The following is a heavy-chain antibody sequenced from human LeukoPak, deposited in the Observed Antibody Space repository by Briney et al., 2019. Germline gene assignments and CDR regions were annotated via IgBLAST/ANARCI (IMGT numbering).Heavy chain of an antibody. D-gene: IGHD3-22*01. V-gene: IGHV3-7*01. Sequence: PGGSLRLSCAASGFTFSSYWMSWVRQAPGKGLEWVANIKQDGSEKYYVDSVKGRFTISRDNAKNSLYLQMNSLRAEDTAVYYCARDTYYYDSSGYYLTYYFDYWGQGTLVTVSS. CDR2: IKQDGSEK. CDR3: ARDTYYYDSSGYYLTYYFDY. CDR1: GFTFSSYW. J-gene: IGHJ4*02.